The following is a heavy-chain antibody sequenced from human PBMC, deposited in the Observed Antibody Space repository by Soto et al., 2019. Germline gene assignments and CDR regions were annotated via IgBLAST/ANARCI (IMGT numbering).Heavy chain of an antibody. V-gene: IGHV4-4*02. CDR2: IYHSGST. J-gene: IGHJ6*02. CDR1: GGSISSSNW. Sequence: SETLSLTCAVSGGSISSSNWWSWVRQPPGKGLEWIGEIYHSGSTNYNPSLKRRVTISVDKSKNQFSLKLSSVTAADTAVYYCSMPDYGENCMDVCGQGTTGTGSS. CDR3: SMPDYGENCMDV. D-gene: IGHD4-17*01.